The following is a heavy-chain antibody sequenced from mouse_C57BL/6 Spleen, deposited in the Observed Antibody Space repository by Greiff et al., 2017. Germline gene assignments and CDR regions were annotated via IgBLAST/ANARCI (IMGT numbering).Heavy chain of an antibody. CDR2: IYPGDGDT. CDR1: GYAFSSYW. V-gene: IGHV1-80*01. D-gene: IGHD1-1*01. J-gene: IGHJ1*03. Sequence: QVQLQQSGAELVKPGASVKISCKASGYAFSSYWMNWVKQRPGKGLEWIGQIYPGDGDTNYNGKFKGKATLTADKSSRTAYMQLSSLTSEDSAVYFCALITTVGNFDVWGTGTTVTVSS. CDR3: ALITTVGNFDV.